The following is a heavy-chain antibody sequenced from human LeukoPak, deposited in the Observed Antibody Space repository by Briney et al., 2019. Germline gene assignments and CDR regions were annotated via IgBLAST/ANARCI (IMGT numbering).Heavy chain of an antibody. CDR1: GYTFTGYY. CDR2: INPNSGGT. J-gene: IGHJ6*03. CDR3: ARAIGLELSIGRPFRYYYYYMDV. Sequence: ASVKVSCKASGYTFTGYYMHWVRQAPGQGLEWMGWINPNSGGTNYAQKFQGWVTMTRDTSISTAYMELSSLRSEDTAVYYCARAIGLELSIGRPFRYYYYYMDVWGKGTTVTVSS. D-gene: IGHD2/OR15-2a*01. V-gene: IGHV1-2*04.